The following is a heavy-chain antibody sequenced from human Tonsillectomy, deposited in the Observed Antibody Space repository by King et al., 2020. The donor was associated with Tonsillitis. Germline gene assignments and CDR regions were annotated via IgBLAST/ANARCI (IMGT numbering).Heavy chain of an antibody. V-gene: IGHV3-74*03. Sequence: VQLVASGGGLVQPGGSLRLSCAASGFTLGNYWMHWVRQAPGKGPVWVSRINIDGSSLKYVDSVKGRFVISRDNAKNTVYLDMNGLTVDDTAVYYCARDRSGRYYGGSFDLWGQGTLVSVAS. CDR1: GFTLGNYW. CDR2: INIDGSSL. J-gene: IGHJ4*01. CDR3: ARDRSGRYYGGSFDL. D-gene: IGHD1-26*01.